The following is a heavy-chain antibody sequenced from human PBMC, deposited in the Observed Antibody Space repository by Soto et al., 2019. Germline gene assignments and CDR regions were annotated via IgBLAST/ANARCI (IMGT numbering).Heavy chain of an antibody. CDR2: INHSGST. CDR1: GGSFSGYY. D-gene: IGHD5-18*01. V-gene: IGHV4-34*01. CDR3: ARGQCSYGPFMDY. Sequence: SETLSLTCAVYGGSFSGYYWSWIRQPPGKGLEWIGEINHSGSTNYNPSLKSRVTISVDTSKNQFSLKLSSVTAADTAVYYCARGQCSYGPFMDYWGQGTQVTVSS. J-gene: IGHJ4*02.